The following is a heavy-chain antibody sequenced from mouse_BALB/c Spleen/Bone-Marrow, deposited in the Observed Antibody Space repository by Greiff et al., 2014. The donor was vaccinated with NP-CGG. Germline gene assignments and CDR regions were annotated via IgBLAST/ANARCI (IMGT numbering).Heavy chain of an antibody. Sequence: QVQLQQSGPELVKPGASVRISCKASGYTFTSYYIHWVKRRPGQGLEWIGWIYPGNVNTKCNEKFKGKATLTADKSSSTAYMQLNSLTSEDSAVYFCARDTMDYWGQGTSVTVSS. V-gene: IGHV1S56*01. J-gene: IGHJ4*01. CDR2: IYPGNVNT. CDR3: ARDTMDY. CDR1: GYTFTSYY.